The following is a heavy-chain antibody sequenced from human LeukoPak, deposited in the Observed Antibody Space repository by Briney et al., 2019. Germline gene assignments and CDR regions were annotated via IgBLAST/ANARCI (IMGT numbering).Heavy chain of an antibody. Sequence: GASVKVSCKASGYTFTGYYMHWVRQAPGQGLEWMGIINPSGGSTSYAQKFQGRVTMTRDMSTSTVYMELSSLRSEDTAVYYCAAGYSSSAFDPWGQGTLVTVSS. D-gene: IGHD6-13*01. CDR3: AAGYSSSAFDP. CDR2: INPSGGST. V-gene: IGHV1-46*01. CDR1: GYTFTGYY. J-gene: IGHJ5*02.